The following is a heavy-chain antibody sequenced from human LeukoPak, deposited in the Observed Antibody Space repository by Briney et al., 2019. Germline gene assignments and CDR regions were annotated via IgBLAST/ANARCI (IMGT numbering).Heavy chain of an antibody. V-gene: IGHV3-23*01. J-gene: IGHJ3*02. CDR3: AKEGWGFEGDAFDI. CDR2: ISGSGGST. D-gene: IGHD7-27*01. Sequence: GGSLRLSCAASGFTFISYAMSWVRQAPGKGLEWGSAISGSGGSTYYADSVKGGFTISRDNSKNTLYLQMNSLRAVDTAVYYCAKEGWGFEGDAFDIWGQRTMVTVSS. CDR1: GFTFISYA.